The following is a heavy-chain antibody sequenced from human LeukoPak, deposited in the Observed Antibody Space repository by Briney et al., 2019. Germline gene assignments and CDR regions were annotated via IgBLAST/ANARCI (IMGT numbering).Heavy chain of an antibody. J-gene: IGHJ6*02. V-gene: IGHV1-8*01. CDR3: ARTPGSGMGMDV. D-gene: IGHD1-14*01. CDR2: MNPNSGNT. CDR1: GYTFTSYD. Sequence: ASVKVSCKASGYTFTSYDINWVRQATGQGLEWMGWMNPNSGNTGYAQKFQGRVTMTRNTSISTAYMELSSLRSEDTAVYYCARTPGSGMGMDVWGQGTTVTVSS.